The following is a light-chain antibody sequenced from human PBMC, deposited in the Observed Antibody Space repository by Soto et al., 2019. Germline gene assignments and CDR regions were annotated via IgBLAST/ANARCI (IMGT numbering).Light chain of an antibody. J-gene: IGKJ2*01. CDR1: QRITTY. CDR2: TAA. V-gene: IGKV1-39*01. Sequence: IQMTQSPSSLSASVGDRVTITCRASQRITTYLNWYQQKPGTAPKLLISTAATLQGGVPSRFSGSGSGTDFTLTITTLQPEDFATYFCQQRYSTPYTFGQGTKLEIK. CDR3: QQRYSTPYT.